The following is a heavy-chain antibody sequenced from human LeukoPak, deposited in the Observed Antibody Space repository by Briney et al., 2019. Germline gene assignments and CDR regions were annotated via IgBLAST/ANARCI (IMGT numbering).Heavy chain of an antibody. CDR3: AKSGGTWIQLWLRGYFDY. Sequence: GGSLRLSCAASGFTFSSYAMSWVRQAPGKGLEWVSAISGSGGSTYYADSVKGRFTISRDNSKNTLYLQMNSLRAEDTAVYYCAKSGGTWIQLWLRGYFDYWGQGTLVTVSS. D-gene: IGHD5-18*01. J-gene: IGHJ4*02. CDR2: ISGSGGST. V-gene: IGHV3-23*01. CDR1: GFTFSSYA.